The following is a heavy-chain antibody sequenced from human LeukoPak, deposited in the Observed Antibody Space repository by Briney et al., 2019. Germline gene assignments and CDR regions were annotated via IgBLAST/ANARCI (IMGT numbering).Heavy chain of an antibody. Sequence: SETLSLTCTVSGGSISSGDYYWSRIRQPPGKGLEWIGYIYYSGSTYYNPSLKSRVTISVDTSKNQFSLKLSSVTAADTAVYYCARDLLVATTRDYYYYMDVWGKGTTVTVSS. D-gene: IGHD5-12*01. J-gene: IGHJ6*03. CDR3: ARDLLVATTRDYYYYMDV. V-gene: IGHV4-30-4*08. CDR2: IYYSGST. CDR1: GGSISSGDYY.